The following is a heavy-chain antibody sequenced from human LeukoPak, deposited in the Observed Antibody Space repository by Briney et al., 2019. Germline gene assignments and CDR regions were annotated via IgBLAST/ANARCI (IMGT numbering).Heavy chain of an antibody. V-gene: IGHV4-39*07. CDR2: INYSGLT. D-gene: IGHD3-9*01. Sequence: SETLPLTCTVSGASMRSSNFYWGWIRQSPGKGLEWIGNINYSGLTYYNPSVKSRVTLSVDLSKNRFSLNLTSVTPADTALYFCARTHFDSLGWFDPWGQGIQVIVSS. CDR1: GASMRSSNFY. CDR3: ARTHFDSLGWFDP. J-gene: IGHJ5*02.